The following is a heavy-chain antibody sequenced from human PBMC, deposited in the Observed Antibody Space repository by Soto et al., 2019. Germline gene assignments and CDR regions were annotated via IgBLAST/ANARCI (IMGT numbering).Heavy chain of an antibody. CDR1: GFTFSNYA. V-gene: IGHV3-23*01. Sequence: EVQLLESGGGLVQPGGSLRLSCAASGFTFSNYAMNWVRQAPGQGLEWVSTISSSSGSTYYADSVKGRFTSSRDNSKNFLYLQMNSLRGDDTAVYYCAKVGSERYSGQHSDYWGQGTLVTISS. CDR2: ISSSSGST. CDR3: AKVGSERYSGQHSDY. J-gene: IGHJ4*02. D-gene: IGHD5-12*01.